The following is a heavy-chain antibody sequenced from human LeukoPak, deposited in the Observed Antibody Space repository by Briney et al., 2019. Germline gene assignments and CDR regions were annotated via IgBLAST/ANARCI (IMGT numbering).Heavy chain of an antibody. CDR3: ARGVYIAAAQYAY. D-gene: IGHD6-13*01. V-gene: IGHV4-59*01. CDR2: IYYSGTT. CDR1: GGSFSGYY. J-gene: IGHJ4*02. Sequence: PSETLSLTCAVYGGSFSGYYWSWIRQPPGKGLEWIGYIYYSGTTNYNPSLKSQVTISVDTSKNQFSLKLSSVTAADTAVYYCARGVYIAAAQYAYWGQGTLVTVSS.